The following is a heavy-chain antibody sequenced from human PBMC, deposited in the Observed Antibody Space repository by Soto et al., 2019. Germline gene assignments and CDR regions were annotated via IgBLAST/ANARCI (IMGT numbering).Heavy chain of an antibody. Sequence: GGSLRLSCAASGFTFSSYSMNWVRQAPGKGLEWASYISSSSSTIYYADSVKGRFTISRDNAKNSLYLQMNSLRDEDTAVYYCARDLYSGSYYGPYFDVWGQGALVTVSS. CDR1: GFTFSSYS. CDR3: ARDLYSGSYYGPYFDV. J-gene: IGHJ4*02. V-gene: IGHV3-48*02. CDR2: ISSSSSTI. D-gene: IGHD1-26*01.